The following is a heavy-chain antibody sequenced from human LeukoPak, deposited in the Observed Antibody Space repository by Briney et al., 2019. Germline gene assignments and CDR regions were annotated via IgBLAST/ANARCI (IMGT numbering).Heavy chain of an antibody. Sequence: PSETLSLTCNVSGGSVSSGSYYWSWIRQPPGKGLEWIGYIYYSGSTNYNPSLKSRVTISVDTSKKQFSLKLSSVTAADTAVYYCARGPSNVGTARPKYFDYWGQGTLVTVSS. J-gene: IGHJ4*02. D-gene: IGHD6-6*01. CDR2: IYYSGST. V-gene: IGHV4-61*01. CDR1: GGSVSSGSYY. CDR3: ARGPSNVGTARPKYFDY.